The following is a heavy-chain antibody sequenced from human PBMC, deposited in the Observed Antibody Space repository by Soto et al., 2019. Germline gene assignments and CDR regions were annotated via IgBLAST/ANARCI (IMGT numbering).Heavy chain of an antibody. CDR1: GFTFSSYA. J-gene: IGHJ6*02. Sequence: EVQLLESGGGLVQPGGSLRLSCAASGFTFSSYAMSWVRQAPGKGLEWVSAISGSGGSTYYADSVKGRFTISRDNSKNTLYLQMNSLRAEDTAVYYCAKGHNTARIAAAGTRSRYYYYYGMDVWGQGTTVTVSS. CDR3: AKGHNTARIAAAGTRSRYYYYYGMDV. CDR2: ISGSGGST. D-gene: IGHD6-13*01. V-gene: IGHV3-23*01.